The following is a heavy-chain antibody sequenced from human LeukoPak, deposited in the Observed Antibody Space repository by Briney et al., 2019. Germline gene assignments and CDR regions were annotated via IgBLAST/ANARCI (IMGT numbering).Heavy chain of an antibody. CDR3: ARASPLDSSSWYYFDY. J-gene: IGHJ4*02. D-gene: IGHD6-13*01. Sequence: SETLSLTCTVSGGSISSYYWSWIRQPAGKGLEWIGRIYTSGSTNYNPSLKSRVTMSVDTSKNQFSLKLSSVTAADTAVYYCARASPLDSSSWYYFDYWGQGTLVTVSS. CDR2: IYTSGST. V-gene: IGHV4-4*07. CDR1: GGSISSYY.